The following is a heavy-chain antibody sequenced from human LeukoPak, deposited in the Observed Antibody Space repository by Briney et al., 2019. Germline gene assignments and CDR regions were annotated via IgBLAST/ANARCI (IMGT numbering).Heavy chain of an antibody. CDR3: AKVESSGWFTNYYYGMDV. J-gene: IGHJ6*02. CDR1: GFTFSSYA. CDR2: ISGSGGGT. Sequence: GGSLRLSCAASGFTFSSYAMSWVRQAPGKGLEGVSAISGSGGGTYYADSVKGRFTISRDNSKNTLYLQMNSLRAEDSAIYYCAKVESSGWFTNYYYGMDVWGQGTTVTVS. V-gene: IGHV3-23*01. D-gene: IGHD6-19*01.